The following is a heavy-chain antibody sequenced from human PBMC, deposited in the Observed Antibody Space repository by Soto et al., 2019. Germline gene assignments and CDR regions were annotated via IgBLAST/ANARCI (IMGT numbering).Heavy chain of an antibody. Sequence: PGGSLRLSCAASGVTFSSYAMHWVRQAPGKGREWVAVISYDGSNKYYADSVKGRFTISRDNSKNTLYLQMNSLRAEDTAVYYCARDKITGLFDYWGQGTLVTVS. J-gene: IGHJ4*02. D-gene: IGHD2-8*02. V-gene: IGHV3-30-3*01. CDR3: ARDKITGLFDY. CDR1: GVTFSSYA. CDR2: ISYDGSNK.